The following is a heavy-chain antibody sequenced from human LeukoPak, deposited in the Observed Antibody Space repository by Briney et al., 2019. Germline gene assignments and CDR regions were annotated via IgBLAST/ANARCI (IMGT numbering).Heavy chain of an antibody. V-gene: IGHV1-24*01. CDR3: ATDAKMVRGVNLISRPWFDP. CDR1: GYTLTELS. CDR2: FDPEDGET. J-gene: IGHJ5*02. Sequence: EASVKVSCKVSGYTLTELSMHWVRQAPGKGLEWMGGFDPEDGETIYAQKFQGRVTMTEDTSTDTAYMELSSLRSEDTAVYYCATDAKMVRGVNLISRPWFDPWGQGTLVTVSS. D-gene: IGHD3-10*01.